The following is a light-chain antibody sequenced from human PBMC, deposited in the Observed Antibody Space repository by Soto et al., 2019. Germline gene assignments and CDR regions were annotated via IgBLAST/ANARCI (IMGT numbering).Light chain of an antibody. CDR3: SSYTGSDSWV. Sequence: QSALTQPASVSGSPGQSITLSCTGTSSDVGGYNYVSWYQQHPGKAPKLIIFEVTNRPSGVSHRFSGSKSGNTATLTISGLQAEDEADYFCSSYTGSDSWVFGGGTKLTVL. CDR1: SSDVGGYNY. V-gene: IGLV2-14*01. J-gene: IGLJ3*02. CDR2: EVT.